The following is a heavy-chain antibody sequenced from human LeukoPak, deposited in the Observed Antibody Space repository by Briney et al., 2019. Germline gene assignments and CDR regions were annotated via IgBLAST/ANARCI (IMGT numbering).Heavy chain of an antibody. CDR1: GYSISSGYY. CDR3: ARATNYDYVWGSYSPPPTN. J-gene: IGHJ4*02. V-gene: IGHV4-38-2*02. CDR2: IYHRGTT. D-gene: IGHD3-16*01. Sequence: SETLSLTCSVSGYSISSGYYWGWIRQPPGKGLEWIGIIYHRGTTYYNPSLKSRVSISVDTSKNHFSLNLTSVTAADTAVYYCARATNYDYVWGSYSPPPTNWGQGTLVTVSS.